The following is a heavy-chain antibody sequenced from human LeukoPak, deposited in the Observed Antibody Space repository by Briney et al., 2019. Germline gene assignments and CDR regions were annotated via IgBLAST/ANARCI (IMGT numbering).Heavy chain of an antibody. V-gene: IGHV1-18*01. CDR1: GYTFNTYG. CDR3: LRDAQRPRLTPDY. J-gene: IGHJ4*02. CDR2: ISTYNGDT. D-gene: IGHD6-25*01. Sequence: GASVKVSCKASGYTFNTYGISWVRQAPGQGLEWMGWISTYNGDTNYVQKLQGRVTMTTDTSTSTAYMELMSLRSDDTAVYYCLRDAQRPRLTPDYWGQGTLVTVSS.